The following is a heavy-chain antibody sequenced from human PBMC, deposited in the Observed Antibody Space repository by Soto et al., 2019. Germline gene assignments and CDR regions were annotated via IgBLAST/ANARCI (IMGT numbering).Heavy chain of an antibody. J-gene: IGHJ4*02. CDR1: GFTFSNYA. V-gene: IGHV3-30-3*01. D-gene: IGHD3-3*01. CDR2: ISYDGSNK. Sequence: QVQLVESGGDVVQPGRSLRLSCAPSGFTFSNYAMHWVRQAPGKGLEWVAVISYDGSNKYYADSVKGRFTISRDNSKNTLYLQMNSLRAEDTAVYYCARDKRDLRFLEWSYYFDYWGQGTLVTVSS. CDR3: ARDKRDLRFLEWSYYFDY.